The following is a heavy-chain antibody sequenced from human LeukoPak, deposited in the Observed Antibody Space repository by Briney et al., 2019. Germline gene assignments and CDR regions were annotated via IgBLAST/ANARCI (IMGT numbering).Heavy chain of an antibody. CDR2: INPNSGGT. D-gene: IGHD3-22*01. Sequence: GASVKVSCKASGYTFTGYYMHWVRQAPGQGLEWMGWINPNSGGTNYAQKFQGRVTMTRDTSISTAYMELSRLRSDDTAVYYCARVQYYYDSSGSFGPWGQGTLVTVSS. V-gene: IGHV1-2*02. CDR3: ARVQYYYDSSGSFGP. J-gene: IGHJ5*02. CDR1: GYTFTGYY.